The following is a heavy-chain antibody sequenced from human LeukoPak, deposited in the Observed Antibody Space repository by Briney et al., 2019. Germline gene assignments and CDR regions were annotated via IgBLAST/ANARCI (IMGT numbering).Heavy chain of an antibody. CDR3: AREPNSGWRSLDY. CDR1: GGSFSGYY. D-gene: IGHD6-19*01. CDR2: INHSGST. V-gene: IGHV4-34*01. Sequence: SETLSLTCAVYGGSFSGYYWSWIRQPPGKGLEWVGEINHSGSTNYNPALKRRVTISVDTSKNQFSLKLSSVTAADTAVYYCAREPNSGWRSLDYWGQGALVTVSS. J-gene: IGHJ4*02.